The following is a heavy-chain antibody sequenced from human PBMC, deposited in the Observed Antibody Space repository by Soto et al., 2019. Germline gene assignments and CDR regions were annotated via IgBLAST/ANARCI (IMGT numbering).Heavy chain of an antibody. Sequence: QVQLVQSGPELKKPGSSVKVSCKAPGDTFNSYGISWVRQGPGQGLEWMGWISGYNGNTHYEEKVQDRIKMTTDTSTSTTYLELRSLRSDDTAVYFCARDPGFGFGYSYAFAMDVWGQGTTVTVSS. V-gene: IGHV1-18*01. D-gene: IGHD5-18*01. CDR2: ISGYNGNT. CDR3: ARDPGFGFGYSYAFAMDV. J-gene: IGHJ6*02. CDR1: GDTFNSYG.